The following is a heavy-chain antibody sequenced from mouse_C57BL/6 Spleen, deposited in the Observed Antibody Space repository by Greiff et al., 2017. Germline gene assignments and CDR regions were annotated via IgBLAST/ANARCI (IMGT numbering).Heavy chain of an antibody. Sequence: QVQLKESGAELVRPGTSVKVSCKASGYAFTNYLIEWVKQRPGQGLEWIGVINPGSGGTTYNEKFKGKATLTADKSSSTAYMQLISLTSDDAAVYFCARCDYDVDYFDYWGKGTTLTVSS. CDR3: ARCDYDVDYFDY. J-gene: IGHJ2*01. D-gene: IGHD2-4*01. V-gene: IGHV1-54*01. CDR2: INPGSGGT. CDR1: GYAFTNYL.